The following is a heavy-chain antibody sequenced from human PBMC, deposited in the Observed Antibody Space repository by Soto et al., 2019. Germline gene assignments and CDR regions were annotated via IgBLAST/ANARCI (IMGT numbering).Heavy chain of an antibody. J-gene: IGHJ4*02. V-gene: IGHV2-70*01. CDR1: GFSLSTSGMC. CDR3: ARSQGYYYGSGSYFFDY. CDR2: IDWDDDK. D-gene: IGHD3-10*01. Sequence: SGPTLVNPTQTLRLTCTFSGFSLSTSGMCVSWIRQPPGKALEWLALIDWDDDKYYSTSLKTRLTISKDTSKNQVVLTMTNMDPVDTATYYCARSQGYYYGSGSYFFDYWGQGTLVTVSS.